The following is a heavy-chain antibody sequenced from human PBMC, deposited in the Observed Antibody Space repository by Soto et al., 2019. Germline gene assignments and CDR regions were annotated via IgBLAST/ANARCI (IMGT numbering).Heavy chain of an antibody. CDR1: GGSISSGGYS. D-gene: IGHD5-12*01. Sequence: QLQLQESGSGLVKPSQTLSLTCAVSGGSISSGGYSWSWIRQPPGKGLEWIGYIYHSGSTYYNPSLTSRVTISGDRCKNQFSLKLSSVTAADTAVYYCAAGGGLPRYCWGQGTLVTVSS. CDR2: IYHSGST. CDR3: AAGGGLPRYC. J-gene: IGHJ4*02. V-gene: IGHV4-30-2*01.